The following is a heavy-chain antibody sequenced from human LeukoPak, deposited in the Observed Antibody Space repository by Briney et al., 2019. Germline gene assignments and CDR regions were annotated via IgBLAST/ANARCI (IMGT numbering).Heavy chain of an antibody. Sequence: ASVKVSCKDSGYTFTGYYMHWVRQAPGQGLEWMGWINPNSGGTNYAQKFQGRVTMTRDTSISTAYMELSRLRSDDTAVYYCARDGYYYDSSGYYYDWGQGTLVTVSS. CDR3: ARDGYYYDSSGYYYD. CDR2: INPNSGGT. J-gene: IGHJ4*02. D-gene: IGHD3-22*01. CDR1: GYTFTGYY. V-gene: IGHV1-2*02.